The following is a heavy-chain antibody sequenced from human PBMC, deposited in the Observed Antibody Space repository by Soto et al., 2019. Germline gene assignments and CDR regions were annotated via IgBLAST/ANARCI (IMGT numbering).Heavy chain of an antibody. V-gene: IGHV5-10-1*01. CDR3: ARISSSWSPHYYYYGMDV. CDR2: IDPSDSYT. J-gene: IGHJ6*02. Sequence: GESLKISCKGSGYSFTSYWISWVRQMPGKGLEWMGRIDPSDSYTNYSPSFQGHVTISADKSISTAYLQWSSLKASDTAMYYCARISSSWSPHYYYYGMDVWGQGTTVTVSS. CDR1: GYSFTSYW. D-gene: IGHD6-13*01.